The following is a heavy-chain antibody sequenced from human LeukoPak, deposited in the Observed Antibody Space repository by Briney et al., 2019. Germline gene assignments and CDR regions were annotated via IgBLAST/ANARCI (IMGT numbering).Heavy chain of an antibody. CDR3: ARGGSSRPDY. V-gene: IGHV3-48*01. CDR2: IGSNSRTV. J-gene: IGHJ4*02. Sequence: PGGSLRLSCAASGFTFSNFGMNWVRQAPGKGLEWVSYIGSNSRTVDYAESLKGRITISRDNAKNSLYLQMHSLRPDDTAVYYCARGGSSRPDYWGQGTLVTVSS. D-gene: IGHD3-10*01. CDR1: GFTFSNFG.